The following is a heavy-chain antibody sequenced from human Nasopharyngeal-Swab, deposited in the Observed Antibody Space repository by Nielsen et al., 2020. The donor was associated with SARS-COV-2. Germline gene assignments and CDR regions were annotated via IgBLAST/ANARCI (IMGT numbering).Heavy chain of an antibody. CDR3: ASGSMVNSDYY. Sequence: SETLSLTCTVSGGSISSGGYYWSWIRQHPGKGPEWIGYIYYSGSTYYNPSLKSRVTISVDTSKNQFSLKLSSVTAADTAVYYCASGSMVNSDYYWGQGTLVTVSS. D-gene: IGHD5-18*01. V-gene: IGHV4-31*03. J-gene: IGHJ4*02. CDR1: GGSISSGGYY. CDR2: IYYSGST.